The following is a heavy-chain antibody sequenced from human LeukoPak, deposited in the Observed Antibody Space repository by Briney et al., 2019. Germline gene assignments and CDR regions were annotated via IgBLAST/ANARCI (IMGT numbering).Heavy chain of an antibody. V-gene: IGHV3-23*01. J-gene: IGHJ4*02. CDR2: TGASGVTT. Sequence: PGGSLRLSCAASGFTFTNYAMSWVRQAPGKGLEWVSGTGASGVTTHYADSVRGRFSLSRDNSKNTLYLQMNSLRAEDTAVYYCAREGYDFWSGYWGGYYFDYWGQGTLVTVSS. CDR3: AREGYDFWSGYWGGYYFDY. D-gene: IGHD3-3*01. CDR1: GFTFTNYA.